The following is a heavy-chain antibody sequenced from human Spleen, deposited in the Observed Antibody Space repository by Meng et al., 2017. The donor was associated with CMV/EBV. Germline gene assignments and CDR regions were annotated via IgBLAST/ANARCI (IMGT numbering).Heavy chain of an antibody. J-gene: IGHJ6*02. V-gene: IGHV1-18*01. Sequence: ASVKVSCKASGYIFSSYAINWVRQAPGQGLEWMGWISPYKGNTNYAQRLQGRLTMTTDTSTSTAYMEVRSLRSDDTAVYYCARDATRWSGPFGNHYYYGLEVWGQGTTVTVSS. CDR1: GYIFSSYA. D-gene: IGHD4-23*01. CDR3: ARDATRWSGPFGNHYYYGLEV. CDR2: ISPYKGNT.